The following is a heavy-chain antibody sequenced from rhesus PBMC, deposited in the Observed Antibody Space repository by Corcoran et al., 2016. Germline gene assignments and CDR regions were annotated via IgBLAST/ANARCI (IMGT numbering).Heavy chain of an antibody. Sequence: QVQLQESGPGLVKPSETLSLTCTVSGASISSYWWSWIRPPPGKGLEWIGGINGNSGSTKYNPSLKSRVTISRDTSKNQFSLKLSSVTAADTAVYYCAIDYSGGWSYWGQGVLVTVSS. J-gene: IGHJ4*01. CDR2: INGNSGST. CDR1: GASISSYW. D-gene: IGHD6-37*01. V-gene: IGHV4-80*01. CDR3: AIDYSGGWSY.